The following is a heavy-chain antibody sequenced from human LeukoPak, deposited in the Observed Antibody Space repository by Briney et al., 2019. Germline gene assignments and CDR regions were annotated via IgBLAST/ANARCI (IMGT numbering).Heavy chain of an antibody. Sequence: PGGSLRLSCAASGFTFSSYGMHWVRQAPGKGLEWVAVISYDGSNKYYADSVKGRFTISRDNSKNTLYLQMNSLRAEDTAVYYCAIGRPIVVVPAAPIWGQGTLVTVSS. CDR3: AIGRPIVVVPAAPI. J-gene: IGHJ4*02. V-gene: IGHV3-30*03. CDR2: ISYDGSNK. CDR1: GFTFSSYG. D-gene: IGHD2-2*01.